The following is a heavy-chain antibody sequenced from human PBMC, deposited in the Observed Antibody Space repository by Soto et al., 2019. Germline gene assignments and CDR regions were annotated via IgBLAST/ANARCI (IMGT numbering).Heavy chain of an antibody. Sequence: PGGSLRLSCAASGFTVSSNYMSWVRQAPGKGLEWVSVIYSGGSTYYADSVKGRFTISRDNSKNTLYLQMNSLRAEDTAVYYCARDGAAAGTDYYGMDVRGQGTTVTVSS. D-gene: IGHD6-13*01. J-gene: IGHJ6*02. CDR2: IYSGGST. CDR1: GFTVSSNY. V-gene: IGHV3-53*01. CDR3: ARDGAAAGTDYYGMDV.